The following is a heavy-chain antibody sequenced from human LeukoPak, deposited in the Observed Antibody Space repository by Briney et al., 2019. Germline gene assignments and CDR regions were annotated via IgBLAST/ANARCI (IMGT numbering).Heavy chain of an antibody. CDR3: ARDRGENCGAECYSPYFFDF. J-gene: IGHJ4*02. Sequence: GGAVRLSCTGSGCTFSSYTMVWFRQAPGKGLEWISAITGRNSYIDYADSVQGRFTTSRDNAKNSLFLQMASLTAEDPGVYYCARDRGENCGAECYSPYFFDFWGQGTLVTVSS. D-gene: IGHD2-21*01. CDR1: GCTFSSYT. V-gene: IGHV3-21*01. CDR2: ITGRNSYI.